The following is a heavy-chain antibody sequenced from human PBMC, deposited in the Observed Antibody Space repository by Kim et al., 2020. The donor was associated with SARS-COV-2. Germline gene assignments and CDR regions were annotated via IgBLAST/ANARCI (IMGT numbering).Heavy chain of an antibody. J-gene: IGHJ6*02. CDR2: IIPIFGTA. V-gene: IGHV1-69*13. Sequence: SVKVSCKASGGTFSSYAISWVRQAPGQGLDWMGGIIPIFGTANYAQKFQGRVTITADESTSTAYMELSSLRSEDTAVYYCARGGGYYGSGGLRIDYYYYGMDVWGQGTTVTVSS. CDR1: GGTFSSYA. CDR3: ARGGGYYGSGGLRIDYYYYGMDV. D-gene: IGHD3-10*01.